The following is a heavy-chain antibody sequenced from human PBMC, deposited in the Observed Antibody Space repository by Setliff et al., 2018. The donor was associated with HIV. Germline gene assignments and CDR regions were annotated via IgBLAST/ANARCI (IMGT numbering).Heavy chain of an antibody. J-gene: IGHJ3*02. CDR3: AAEVKGILWFGGDAFDI. V-gene: IGHV4-38-2*02. CDR1: GYSISSGYY. D-gene: IGHD3-10*01. Sequence: PSETLSLTCTVSGYSISSGYYWGWIRQPPGKGLEWIGSIYHSGSTYYNPSLKSRVTISVDTSKNQFSLKLNSVTAADTAVYYCAAEVKGILWFGGDAFDIWGQGTMVTVSS. CDR2: IYHSGST.